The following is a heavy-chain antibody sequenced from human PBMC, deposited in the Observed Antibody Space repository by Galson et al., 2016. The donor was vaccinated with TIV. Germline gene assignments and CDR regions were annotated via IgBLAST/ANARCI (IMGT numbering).Heavy chain of an antibody. CDR1: GGSVSGYY. Sequence: ETLSLTCAVYGGSVSGYYWSWIRQSPGKGLEWIGEINHSGSTNYNPSLKSRVSISGDTSKNHFSLKLSSVTAADTAVYYCARHGVGYNSGPRGYYYYFYMDVWGKGTTVAVSS. CDR3: ARHGVGYNSGPRGYYYYFYMDV. D-gene: IGHD1-20*01. V-gene: IGHV4-34*01. CDR2: INHSGST. J-gene: IGHJ6*03.